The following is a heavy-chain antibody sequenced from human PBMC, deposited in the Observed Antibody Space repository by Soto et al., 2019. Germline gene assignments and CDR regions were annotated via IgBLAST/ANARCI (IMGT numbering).Heavy chain of an antibody. CDR1: GFTFSRHE. D-gene: IGHD4-17*01. CDR2: ITSSGSTK. V-gene: IGHV3-48*03. J-gene: IGHJ6*02. CDR3: RRYGDYDYYYAMGL. Sequence: PGGSLRLSCEASGFTFSRHEMNWVRQAPGKGLEWVSYITSSGSTKYYADSVKGRFTISRDNAKNSLYLQMNSLRAEDTAIYYCRRYGDYDYYYAMGLWGQGSTVTVSS.